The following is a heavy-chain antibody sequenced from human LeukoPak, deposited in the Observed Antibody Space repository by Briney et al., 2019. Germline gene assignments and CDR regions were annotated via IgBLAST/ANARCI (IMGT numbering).Heavy chain of an antibody. CDR3: AKSPRSGSCFDY. Sequence: PGGSLRLSCAASGFTFSSYGMHWVRQAPGKGLEWVAVISYDGSNKYYADSVKGRFTISRDNSKNTLYLQMNSLRVEDTAVYYCAKSPRSGSCFDYWGQGTLVTVSS. V-gene: IGHV3-30*18. J-gene: IGHJ4*02. CDR1: GFTFSSYG. CDR2: ISYDGSNK. D-gene: IGHD3-10*01.